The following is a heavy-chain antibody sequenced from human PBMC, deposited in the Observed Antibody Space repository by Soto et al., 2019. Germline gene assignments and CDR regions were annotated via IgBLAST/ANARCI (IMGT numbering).Heavy chain of an antibody. Sequence: EVQLLESGGGLVQPGGSLRLSCAASGFTFNSYAMTWVRQAPGKGPEWVSVISTSGATIFNADSVKGRFTISRDNSKNTLYLQMSSLSAEDTAIYYCAKDVKITAGRAYEFWGQGTLVTVSS. J-gene: IGHJ4*02. CDR1: GFTFNSYA. CDR3: AKDVKITAGRAYEF. D-gene: IGHD3-16*01. CDR2: ISTSGATI. V-gene: IGHV3-23*01.